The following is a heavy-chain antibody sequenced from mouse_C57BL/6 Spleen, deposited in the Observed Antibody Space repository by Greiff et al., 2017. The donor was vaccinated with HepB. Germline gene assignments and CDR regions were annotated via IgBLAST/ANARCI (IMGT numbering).Heavy chain of an antibody. CDR3: ARALGNSYAMDY. CDR1: GFTFSDYG. V-gene: IGHV5-17*01. Sequence: DVHLVESGGGLVKPGGSLKLSCAASGFTFSDYGMHWVRQAPEKGLEWVAYISSGSSTIYYADTVKGRFTISRDNAKNTLFLQMTSLRSEDTAMYYCARALGNSYAMDYWGQGTSVTVSS. J-gene: IGHJ4*01. D-gene: IGHD2-1*01. CDR2: ISSGSSTI.